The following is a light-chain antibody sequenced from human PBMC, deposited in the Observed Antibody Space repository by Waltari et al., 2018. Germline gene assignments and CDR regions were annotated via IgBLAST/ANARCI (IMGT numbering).Light chain of an antibody. CDR1: TSNLGANV. J-gene: IGLJ2*01. CDR2: EDH. CDR3: GSWDNTLSPV. V-gene: IGLV1-51*02. Sequence: QSVLTQPPSGSAAPRPQVCIPRSGSTSNLGANVASWYQQLPGPAPKVLIYEDHKRTSGTPDRFSASKSGTSASLDISGLQTGDEADYFCGSWDNTLSPVFGGGTTVTVL.